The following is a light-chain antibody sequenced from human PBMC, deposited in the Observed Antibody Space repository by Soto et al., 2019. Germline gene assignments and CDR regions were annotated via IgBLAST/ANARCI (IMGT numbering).Light chain of an antibody. V-gene: IGLV2-11*01. CDR2: DVT. Sequence: QSALTQPRSVSGSPGQSVTISCTGTSSDIGGYNHVSWYQQHPGKAPKLMIYDVTKRPSGVPDRFSGSKSGNTASLTFSGLQVEDEADYYCCSYAGSYSWVFGGGTKVTVL. J-gene: IGLJ3*02. CDR3: CSYAGSYSWV. CDR1: SSDIGGYNH.